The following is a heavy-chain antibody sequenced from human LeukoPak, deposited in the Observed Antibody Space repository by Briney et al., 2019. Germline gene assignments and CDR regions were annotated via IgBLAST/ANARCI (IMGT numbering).Heavy chain of an antibody. CDR1: GFTFSSYS. V-gene: IGHV3-48*04. Sequence: GGSLRLSCAASGFTFSSYSMNWVRQAPGKGLEWVSYISSSGSSIYYADSMKGRFTSSRDNAKNSLYLQMNSLRAEDTAVYYCARVCSNTSCWGAFDIWGQGTMVTVSS. CDR2: ISSSGSSI. D-gene: IGHD2-2*01. CDR3: ARVCSNTSCWGAFDI. J-gene: IGHJ3*02.